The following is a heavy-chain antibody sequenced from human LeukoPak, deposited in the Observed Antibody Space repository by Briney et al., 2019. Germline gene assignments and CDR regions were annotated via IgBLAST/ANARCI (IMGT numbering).Heavy chain of an antibody. Sequence: GESLKISCKGSGYSFTTYWIGWVRQMPGKGLEWMGIIYPGDSDTKYSPSFQGQVTISADKSISTAYLQRSSLKASDTATYYCARSGLGDSRVYWGQGTLVTVSS. D-gene: IGHD3-16*01. V-gene: IGHV5-51*01. CDR2: IYPGDSDT. CDR3: ARSGLGDSRVY. J-gene: IGHJ4*02. CDR1: GYSFTTYW.